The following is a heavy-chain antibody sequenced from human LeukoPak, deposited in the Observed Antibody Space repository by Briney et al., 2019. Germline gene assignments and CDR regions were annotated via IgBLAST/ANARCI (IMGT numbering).Heavy chain of an antibody. CDR2: IYYSGST. CDR3: ARGLYEGSFDY. D-gene: IGHD3-3*01. CDR1: GGSISSYY. J-gene: IGHJ4*02. Sequence: PSETLSLTCTVSGGSISSYYWSWIRQPPGKGLEWIGYIYYSGSTNYNPSLKSRVTISVDTSKNQFSLKLSSVTAADTAVYYCARGLYEGSFDYWGQGTLVTVSS. V-gene: IGHV4-59*12.